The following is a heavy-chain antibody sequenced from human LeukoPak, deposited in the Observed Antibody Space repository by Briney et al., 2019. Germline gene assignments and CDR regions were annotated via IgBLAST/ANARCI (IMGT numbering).Heavy chain of an antibody. J-gene: IGHJ4*02. CDR1: GFTFSSYA. CDR2: ISGSGGST. CDR3: AKARPIMMYNWKLGGYFDY. V-gene: IGHV3-23*01. Sequence: GGSLRLSCAASGFTFSSYAMSWVRQAPGKGLEWVSAISGSGGSTYYADSVKGRFTISRDNSKNTLYLQMNSLRAEDTAVYYCAKARPIMMYNWKLGGYFDYWGQGTLVTVSS. D-gene: IGHD1-20*01.